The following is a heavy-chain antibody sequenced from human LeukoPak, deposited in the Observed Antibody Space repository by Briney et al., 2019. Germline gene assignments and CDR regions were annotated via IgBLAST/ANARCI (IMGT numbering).Heavy chain of an antibody. Sequence: GGSLRLSCAASGFTFSKYYMSWIRQAPGKGLEWISYIVNSGGTTSYADSVQGRFTVSSDDAKNSLYLQMNSLRAEDTAVYYCAGGYGSGSYSAWGQGIPVTVSS. CDR3: AGGYGSGSYSA. D-gene: IGHD3-10*01. CDR1: GFTFSKYY. V-gene: IGHV3-11*01. CDR2: IVNSGGTT. J-gene: IGHJ5*02.